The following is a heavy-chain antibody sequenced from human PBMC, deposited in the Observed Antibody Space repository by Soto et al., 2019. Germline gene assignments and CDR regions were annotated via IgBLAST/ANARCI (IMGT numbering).Heavy chain of an antibody. CDR2: IYYSGST. J-gene: IGHJ6*02. CDR3: AIQNYDFWSGRPNYYYYYGMDV. D-gene: IGHD3-3*01. V-gene: IGHV4-30-4*01. CDR1: GGSISSGDYY. Sequence: PSETLSLTCTVSGGSISSGDYYWSWIRQPPGKGLEWIGYIYYSGSTYYNTSLKSRVTISVDTSKNQFSLKLSSVTAADTAVYYCAIQNYDFWSGRPNYYYYYGMDVWGQGTTVTVSS.